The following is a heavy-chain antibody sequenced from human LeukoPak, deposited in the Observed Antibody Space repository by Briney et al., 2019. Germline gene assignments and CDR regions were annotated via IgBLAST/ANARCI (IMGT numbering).Heavy chain of an antibody. D-gene: IGHD5-18*01. CDR3: AGRGYSYGRDDAFDI. CDR1: GFTFDDYA. CDR2: ISWNSGSI. Sequence: PGGSLRLSCAASGFTFDDYAMHWVRQAPGKGLEWVSGISWNSGSIGYADSVKGRFTISRDNAKNSLYLQMNSLRAEDTALYYCAGRGYSYGRDDAFDIWGQGTMVTVSS. V-gene: IGHV3-9*01. J-gene: IGHJ3*02.